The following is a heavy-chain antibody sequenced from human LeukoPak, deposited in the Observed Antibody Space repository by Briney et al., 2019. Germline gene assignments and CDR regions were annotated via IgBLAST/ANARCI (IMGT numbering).Heavy chain of an antibody. Sequence: SVKVSCKASGGTFSSFAISWVRQAPGQGLEWMGGIIPIFGTANYAQKFQGRVTITADESTSTAYMELSSLRSEDTAVYYCAKLIYYYDSSGYLPDSDYWGQGTLVTVSS. CDR1: GGTFSSFA. J-gene: IGHJ4*02. CDR2: IIPIFGTA. CDR3: AKLIYYYDSSGYLPDSDY. V-gene: IGHV1-69*13. D-gene: IGHD3-22*01.